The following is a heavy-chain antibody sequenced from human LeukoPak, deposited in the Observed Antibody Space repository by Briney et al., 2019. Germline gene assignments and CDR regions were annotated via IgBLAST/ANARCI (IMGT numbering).Heavy chain of an antibody. Sequence: GRSLTLSCAASEFTFTTYGMHWVRQAPGKGLEWVAFIYYDGSNIYYADYVKGRFTISRDISMNTLYLQMDSLRAEDTAIYYCARDWKTNSFDYWGQGTLVTVSS. V-gene: IGHV3-33*01. J-gene: IGHJ4*02. CDR3: ARDWKTNSFDY. D-gene: IGHD1-1*01. CDR2: IYYDGSNI. CDR1: EFTFTTYG.